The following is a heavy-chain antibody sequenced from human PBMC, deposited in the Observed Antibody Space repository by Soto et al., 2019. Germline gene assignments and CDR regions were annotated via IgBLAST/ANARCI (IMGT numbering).Heavy chain of an antibody. Sequence: ASVKVSCKASGYTFTGYYMHWVRQAPGQGLEWMGWINPNSGGTNYAQKFQGRVTMTRDTSISTAYMELSRLRSDDTAVYYWARTRYGSGSPIDYWGQGTLVTVSS. CDR3: ARTRYGSGSPIDY. CDR1: GYTFTGYY. D-gene: IGHD3-10*01. J-gene: IGHJ4*02. CDR2: INPNSGGT. V-gene: IGHV1-2*02.